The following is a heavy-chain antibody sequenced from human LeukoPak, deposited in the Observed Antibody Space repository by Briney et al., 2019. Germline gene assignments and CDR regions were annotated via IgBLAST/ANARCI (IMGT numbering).Heavy chain of an antibody. CDR2: IDARSGIT. CDR1: GFTFTIFG. D-gene: IGHD3-9*01. Sequence: GGSLRLSCAASGFTFTIFGLNWARQAPGKVPEWVSYIDARSGITYYADSVQGRFTISRDNSKTTVYLEMNSLRVEDTALYYCARDKGERRYFDWVFDNWGRGTLVTVSS. CDR3: ARDKGERRYFDWVFDN. V-gene: IGHV3-48*01. J-gene: IGHJ4*02.